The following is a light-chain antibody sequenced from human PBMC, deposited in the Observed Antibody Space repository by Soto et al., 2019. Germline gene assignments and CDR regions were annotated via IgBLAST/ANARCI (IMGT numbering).Light chain of an antibody. CDR1: QSVNSNY. Sequence: EIVLTQSPGTLSLSPGERATLSCRASQSVNSNYLAWYQQRPGQAPRLLIYGASSRATGIPDRFSGSGSGTEFTLTISGLEPEDFAVYYCQQYDSSLYTFGQGTKLEIK. CDR2: GAS. V-gene: IGKV3-20*01. J-gene: IGKJ2*01. CDR3: QQYDSSLYT.